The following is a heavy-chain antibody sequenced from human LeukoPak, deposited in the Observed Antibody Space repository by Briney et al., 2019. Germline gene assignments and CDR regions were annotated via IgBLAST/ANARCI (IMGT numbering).Heavy chain of an antibody. Sequence: SETLSLTCTVSGGSISSSSYYWGWIRQPPGKGLEWIGSIYYSGSTYYNPSLKSRVTVSVDTSKNQFSLKLSSVTAADTAVYFCARHMPRYGYGMDVWGQGTTVTVSS. V-gene: IGHV4-39*01. CDR2: IYYSGST. D-gene: IGHD2-2*01. CDR3: ARHMPRYGYGMDV. CDR1: GGSISSSSYY. J-gene: IGHJ6*02.